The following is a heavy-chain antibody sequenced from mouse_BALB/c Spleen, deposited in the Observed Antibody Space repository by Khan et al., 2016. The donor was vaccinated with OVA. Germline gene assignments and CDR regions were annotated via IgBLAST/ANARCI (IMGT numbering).Heavy chain of an antibody. CDR2: INPNNGDT. CDR1: GYSFTDYI. V-gene: IGHV1-18*01. Sequence: VRLQQSGPDLVKPGASLKISCKASGYSFTDYIMNWVRQNHGKNLEWIGLINPNNGDTTYNQKFKGKATLTIDKSSSTAYMDLLSLTSEDSAVFYCARSGYGGFSYWGQGTLVTISA. D-gene: IGHD3-1*01. CDR3: ARSGYGGFSY. J-gene: IGHJ3*01.